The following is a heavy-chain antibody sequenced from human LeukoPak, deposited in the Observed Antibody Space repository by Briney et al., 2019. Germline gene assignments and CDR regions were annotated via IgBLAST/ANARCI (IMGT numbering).Heavy chain of an antibody. V-gene: IGHV4-39*01. CDR1: GGSISSSSYY. CDR3: ARHAVVVAEYFDL. CDR2: IYYSGST. D-gene: IGHD2-15*01. J-gene: IGHJ2*01. Sequence: SETLSLTCTVSGGSISSSSYYWGWVRPPPGKGLEWIGSIYYSGSTYYNPSLKSRVTISVDTSKNQFSLKLSSVTAADTAVYYCARHAVVVAEYFDLWGRGTLVTVSS.